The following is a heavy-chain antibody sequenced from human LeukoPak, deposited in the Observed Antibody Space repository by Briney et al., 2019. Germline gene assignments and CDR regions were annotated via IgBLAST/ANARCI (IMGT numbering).Heavy chain of an antibody. V-gene: IGHV4-39*01. CDR2: IKSSGSP. Sequence: SETLSLTCTVSGDSISSSSNWWGWIRQPPGKGLEWIGHIKSSGSPNYNPPLKSRVTISVDTSKNQFSLKVSSVTAADTAVYYCARLTWITDYWGQGILVTVSS. J-gene: IGHJ4*02. D-gene: IGHD5-12*01. CDR1: GDSISSSSNW. CDR3: ARLTWITDY.